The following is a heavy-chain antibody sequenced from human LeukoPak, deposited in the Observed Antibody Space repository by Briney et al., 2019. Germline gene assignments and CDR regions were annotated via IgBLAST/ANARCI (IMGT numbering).Heavy chain of an antibody. Sequence: PGRSLRLSCAASGFTFSSYAMHWVRQAPGKGLEWVAVISYDGSNKYYADSVKGRFTISRDNSTNTLYLQMNSLRAEDTAVYYCARDRYGVSPRPLCDYWGQGTLVTVSS. D-gene: IGHD3-10*01. CDR1: GFTFSSYA. CDR2: ISYDGSNK. CDR3: ARDRYGVSPRPLCDY. V-gene: IGHV3-30-3*01. J-gene: IGHJ4*02.